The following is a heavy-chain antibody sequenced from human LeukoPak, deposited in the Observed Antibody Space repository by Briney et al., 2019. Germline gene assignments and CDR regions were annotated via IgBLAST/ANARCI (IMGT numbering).Heavy chain of an antibody. D-gene: IGHD3-22*01. J-gene: IGHJ4*02. Sequence: GGSLRLSCAASGFNFSNNGIHWVRQAPGKGLEWGAVISFDGSNKYYADSVKGRFTISRDNSKNTLYLQMNSLRAEDTAVYYCAKDQYDRSGVFDYWGQGTLATVSA. CDR1: GFNFSNNG. CDR2: ISFDGSNK. CDR3: AKDQYDRSGVFDY. V-gene: IGHV3-30*18.